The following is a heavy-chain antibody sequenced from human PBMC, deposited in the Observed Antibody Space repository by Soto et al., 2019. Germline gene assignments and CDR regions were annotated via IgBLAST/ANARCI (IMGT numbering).Heavy chain of an antibody. CDR3: ARGAGPTLYYYDSSGNENDS. V-gene: IGHV3-30*04. D-gene: IGHD3-22*01. Sequence: QVQLVESGGGVVQPGRSLRLSCAASGFTFSSYAMHWVRQAPGKGLEGLAFLSYDGRNKYYPDSVKGRFTISRDNSNNTLYLKMISLSAEETAVYDCARGAGPTLYYYDSSGNENDSWGQGTLVIVSS. J-gene: IGHJ4*02. CDR1: GFTFSSYA. CDR2: LSYDGRNK.